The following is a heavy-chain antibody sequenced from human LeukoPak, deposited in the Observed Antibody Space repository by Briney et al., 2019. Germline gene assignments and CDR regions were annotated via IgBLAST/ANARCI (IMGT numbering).Heavy chain of an antibody. Sequence: SETLSLTCAVYGGSFSGYYWSWICQPPGKGLEWIGEINHSGSTNYNPSLKSRVTISVDTSKNQFSLKLSSVTAADTAVYYFARGRFCLGDFWADPWGKGPLVTVSS. V-gene: IGHV4-34*01. J-gene: IGHJ5*02. CDR2: INHSGST. CDR1: GGSFSGYY. D-gene: IGHD3-16*01. CDR3: ARGRFCLGDFWADP.